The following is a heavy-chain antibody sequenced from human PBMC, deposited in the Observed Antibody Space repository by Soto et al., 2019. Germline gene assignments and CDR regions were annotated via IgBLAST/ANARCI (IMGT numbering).Heavy chain of an antibody. CDR2: MSPNSGLT. D-gene: IGHD3-16*01. CDR1: GYSFTSYD. J-gene: IGHJ4*02. CDR3: ARGEGVLGGH. V-gene: IGHV1-8*01. Sequence: QVQLVQSGAEVKKPGASVKVSCKASGYSFTSYDINWVRQAPGQGLEWLGWMSPNSGLTAYAQKFQGRVTMTWDTSITTAYMELSSLRPDDTAVYFCARGEGVLGGHWGQGTLVTVYS.